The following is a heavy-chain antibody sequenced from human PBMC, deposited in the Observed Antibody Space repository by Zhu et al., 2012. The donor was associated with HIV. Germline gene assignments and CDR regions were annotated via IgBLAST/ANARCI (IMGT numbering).Heavy chain of an antibody. J-gene: IGHJ4*01. D-gene: IGHD2-21*01. CDR3: ARTGDDNHHASFDI. V-gene: IGHV4-38-2*01. CDR1: GSSINTANY. Sequence: QVQGSGPGLVKPSETLSLTCDVSGSSINTANYWGWIRQPPGKGLEWIANIYRSGATYYNPSLRSRATISMDRSRNLFFLTLNSATAADTAIYFCARTGDDNHHASFDIWDQGTLVTVSS. CDR2: IYRSGAT.